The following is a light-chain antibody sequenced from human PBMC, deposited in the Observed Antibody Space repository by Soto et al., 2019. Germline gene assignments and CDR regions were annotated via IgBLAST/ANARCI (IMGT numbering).Light chain of an antibody. Sequence: VSAAPGQKVTISCSGSSSNIGNNYVSWYQQLPGTAPKLLVYDNNKRPSGIPDRFSGSKSGTSATLGITGLQTGEEADYYCGTWDSSLSAGVFGTGTKLTVL. CDR1: SSNIGNNY. V-gene: IGLV1-51*01. J-gene: IGLJ1*01. CDR3: GTWDSSLSAGV. CDR2: DNN.